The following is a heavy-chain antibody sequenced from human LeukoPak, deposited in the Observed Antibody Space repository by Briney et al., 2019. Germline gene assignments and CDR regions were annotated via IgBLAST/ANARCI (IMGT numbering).Heavy chain of an antibody. CDR2: ISYDGSNK. CDR1: GFTFSSYA. CDR3: AKDPSPTVVAGGFDI. Sequence: PGGSLRLSCAASGFTFSSYATHWVRQAPGKGLEWVAVISYDGSNKYYADSVKGRFTISRDNSKNTLYPQMNSLRAEDTAVYYCAKDPSPTVVAGGFDIWGQGTMVTVSS. D-gene: IGHD4-23*01. J-gene: IGHJ3*02. V-gene: IGHV3-30*04.